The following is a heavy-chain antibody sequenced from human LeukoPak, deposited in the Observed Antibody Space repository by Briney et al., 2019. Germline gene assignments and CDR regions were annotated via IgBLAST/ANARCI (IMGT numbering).Heavy chain of an antibody. CDR2: IYYSGST. V-gene: IGHV4-59*01. Sequence: SETLSLTCSVSGGSISNYYWNWIRQPPGKGLEWIAYIYYSGSTNYNPSLKSRVTISVDTSKNQFSLKLSSVTAADTAVYYCARGPDDAFDIWGQGTMVTVSS. J-gene: IGHJ3*02. CDR3: ARGPDDAFDI. CDR1: GGSISNYY.